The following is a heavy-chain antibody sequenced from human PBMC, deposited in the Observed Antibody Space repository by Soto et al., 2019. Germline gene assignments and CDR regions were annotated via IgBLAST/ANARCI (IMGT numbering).Heavy chain of an antibody. CDR3: AKWGYCSSTSCSPYSGREV. CDR1: GFTFSRYG. CDR2: ISYDGSNK. Sequence: GGSLRLSCAACGFTFSRYGMHWVRQAPGKGLEWVAVISYDGSNKYYADSVKGRFTISRDNSKNTLYLQMNSLRAEDTAVYYCAKWGYCSSTSCSPYSGREVWGQGTTVTVSS. V-gene: IGHV3-30*18. D-gene: IGHD2-2*01. J-gene: IGHJ6*02.